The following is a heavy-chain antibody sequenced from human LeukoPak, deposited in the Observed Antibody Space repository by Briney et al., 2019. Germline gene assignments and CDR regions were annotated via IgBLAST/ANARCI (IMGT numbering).Heavy chain of an antibody. CDR2: ISGSGTTI. CDR1: GVTSSSYE. CDR3: ASLYGDYGSNWFDP. D-gene: IGHD4-17*01. Sequence: GGSLRLSCVASGVTSSSYEMDWVRQAPGKGLEWISYISGSGTTIYDADSVKGRFTISRDNAKNSVFLQMNSLRAEDTAVYYCASLYGDYGSNWFDPWGQGTLVTVSS. V-gene: IGHV3-48*03. J-gene: IGHJ5*02.